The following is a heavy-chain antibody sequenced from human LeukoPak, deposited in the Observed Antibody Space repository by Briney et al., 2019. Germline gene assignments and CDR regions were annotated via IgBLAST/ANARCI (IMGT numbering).Heavy chain of an antibody. CDR1: GYTFTGYY. V-gene: IGHV1-2*02. D-gene: IGHD4-17*01. J-gene: IGHJ5*02. CDR3: ARELTTALVNWFDP. CDR2: INPNSGGT. Sequence: ASVKVSCKASGYTFTGYYMHWVRQAPGQGLEWMGWINPNSGGTNYAQKFQGRVTMTRDTSISTAYMELSRLRSDDTAVYYCARELTTALVNWFDPWGQGTLVTVSS.